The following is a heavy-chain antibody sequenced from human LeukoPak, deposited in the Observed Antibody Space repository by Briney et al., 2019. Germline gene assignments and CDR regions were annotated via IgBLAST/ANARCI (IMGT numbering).Heavy chain of an antibody. D-gene: IGHD5-12*01. CDR2: IIPIFGTA. Sequence: ASVKVSCKASGGTFSSYAISWVRQAPGQGLEWMGGIIPIFGTANYAQKFQGRVTITADESTSTAYMELSSLRSEDTAVYYCARDRGDIVATAGDYFDYWGQGTLVTASS. CDR3: ARDRGDIVATAGDYFDY. J-gene: IGHJ4*02. CDR1: GGTFSSYA. V-gene: IGHV1-69*13.